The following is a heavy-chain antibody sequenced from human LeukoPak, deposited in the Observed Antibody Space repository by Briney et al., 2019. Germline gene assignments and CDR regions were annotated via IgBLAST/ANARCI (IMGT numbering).Heavy chain of an antibody. CDR2: IYHSGNT. Sequence: PSGTLSLTCAVSGDTIVSSNWWTWARQPPGKGLGWIGEIYHSGNTNYNPSLKSPVTLSVDKSKNQFALILSSVTAADTAVYYCARAPIIAGFRPTLSAFDPWGQGTLVTVSS. J-gene: IGHJ5*02. V-gene: IGHV4-4*02. CDR1: GDTIVSSNW. CDR3: ARAPIIAGFRPTLSAFDP. D-gene: IGHD6-13*01.